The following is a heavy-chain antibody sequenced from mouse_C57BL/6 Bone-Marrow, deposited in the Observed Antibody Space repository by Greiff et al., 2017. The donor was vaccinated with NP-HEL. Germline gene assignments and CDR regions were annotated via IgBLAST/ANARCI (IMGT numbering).Heavy chain of an antibody. CDR1: GFTFSSYG. D-gene: IGHD1-1*01. Sequence: EVQLQESGGDLVKPGGSLKLSCAASGFTFSSYGMSWVRQTPDKRLEWVATISSGGSYTYYPDSVKGRFTISRDNAKNTLYLQMSSLKSEDTAMYYCARRDYYGSSWAWFAYWGQGTLVTVSA. CDR3: ARRDYYGSSWAWFAY. V-gene: IGHV5-6*01. CDR2: ISSGGSYT. J-gene: IGHJ3*01.